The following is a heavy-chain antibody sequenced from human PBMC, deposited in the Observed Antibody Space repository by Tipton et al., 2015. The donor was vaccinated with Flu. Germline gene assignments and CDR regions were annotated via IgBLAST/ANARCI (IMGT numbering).Heavy chain of an antibody. D-gene: IGHD4-11*01. V-gene: IGHV4-39*07. CDR2: TFHSGNT. CDR1: GDSIRDSNYY. CDR3: ARRDYSNYVSDPKNWFDR. J-gene: IGHJ5*02. Sequence: GLVKPSETLSLTCGVSGDSIRDSNYYWGWIRQPPGKGLEWIGNTFHSGNTYLNPSLKSRVTISIDTSKNQFSLKLSSVTAADTAVYYCARRDYSNYVSDPKNWFDRWGQGTLVTVSS.